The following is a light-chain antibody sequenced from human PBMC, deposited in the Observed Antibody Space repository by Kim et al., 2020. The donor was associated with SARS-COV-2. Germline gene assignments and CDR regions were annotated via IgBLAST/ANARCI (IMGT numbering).Light chain of an antibody. CDR2: SND. CDR3: AAWDDSLNGVI. J-gene: IGLJ2*01. Sequence: QSVLTQPPSASGTPGQRVTISCSGSRSNIGSNAVNWYQQLPGTAPKLLIYSNDHRPSGVPDRFSGSKSGTSVSLAISGLQSEDEADYYCAAWDDSLNGVIFGGGTQVTVL. CDR1: RSNIGSNA. V-gene: IGLV1-44*01.